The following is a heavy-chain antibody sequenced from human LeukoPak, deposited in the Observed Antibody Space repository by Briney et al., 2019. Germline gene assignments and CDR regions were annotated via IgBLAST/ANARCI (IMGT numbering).Heavy chain of an antibody. J-gene: IGHJ4*02. Sequence: SGPTLVKPTQTLTLTCTFSGFSLTTGGVGVGWIRQPPGKALEWLALIYRDSNKYYSPSLKSRLTITKDTSKNQVVLTMTNMDPVDTATYYCAHRRLIPSTTVTTGFDSWGQGILVTVSS. CDR3: AHRRLIPSTTVTTGFDS. D-gene: IGHD4-17*01. CDR2: IYRDSNK. CDR1: GFSLTTGGVG. V-gene: IGHV2-5*02.